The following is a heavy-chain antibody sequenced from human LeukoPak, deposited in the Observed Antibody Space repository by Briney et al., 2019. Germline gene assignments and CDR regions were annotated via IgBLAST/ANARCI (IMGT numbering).Heavy chain of an antibody. Sequence: PGGSLRLSCAASGFTFSSYSMNWVRQAPGKGLEWVSSISSSSSYIYYADSVKGRFTISRDNAKNSLYLQMNSLRAEDTAVYYCAREADWNWNDFYYYYMDVWGKGTTVTVSS. J-gene: IGHJ6*03. CDR2: ISSSSSYI. CDR3: AREADWNWNDFYYYYMDV. V-gene: IGHV3-21*01. D-gene: IGHD1-1*01. CDR1: GFTFSSYS.